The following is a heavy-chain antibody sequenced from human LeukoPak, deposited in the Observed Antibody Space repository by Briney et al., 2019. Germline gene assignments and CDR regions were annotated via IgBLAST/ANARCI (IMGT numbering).Heavy chain of an antibody. Sequence: GGSLRLSCAASGFTFSNAWMSWVCQAPGKGLEWVGRIKSKTDGGTTDYAAPVKGRFTISRDDSKNTLYLQMNSLKTEDTAVYYCTTYYDSSGYGDYWGQGTLVTVSS. CDR3: TTYYDSSGYGDY. V-gene: IGHV3-15*01. CDR1: GFTFSNAW. CDR2: IKSKTDGGTT. D-gene: IGHD3-22*01. J-gene: IGHJ4*02.